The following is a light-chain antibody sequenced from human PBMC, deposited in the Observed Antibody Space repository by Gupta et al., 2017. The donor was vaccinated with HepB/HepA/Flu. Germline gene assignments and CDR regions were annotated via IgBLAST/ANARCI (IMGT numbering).Light chain of an antibody. V-gene: IGKV3-20*01. J-gene: IGKJ4*01. CDR3: QQYSSSPSLT. Sequence: EIVLTQSPGTLSLSPGERATLSCRASQSVSNSYLAWYQQKPGQAPRLLIYGASNRATGIPDRFSGSGSGTDFTLTISRLEPEDFAVYYCQQYSSSPSLTFGGGTKVEIK. CDR1: QSVSNSY. CDR2: GAS.